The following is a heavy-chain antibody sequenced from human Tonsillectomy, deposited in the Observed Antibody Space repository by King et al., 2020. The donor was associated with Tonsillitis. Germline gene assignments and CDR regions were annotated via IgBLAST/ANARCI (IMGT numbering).Heavy chain of an antibody. J-gene: IGHJ4*02. D-gene: IGHD3-3*01. CDR1: GGSISSYY. CDR2: IYYSGST. Sequence: VQLQESGPGLVKPSETLSLTCTVSGGSISSYYWSWIRQPPGKGLEWIGYIYYSGSTNYNPSLKSRVTISVDTSKNQFSLKLRSVTAADTAVYYCARTLTIFGVVIEYYFDYWGQGTLVTVSS. V-gene: IGHV4-59*08. CDR3: ARTLTIFGVVIEYYFDY.